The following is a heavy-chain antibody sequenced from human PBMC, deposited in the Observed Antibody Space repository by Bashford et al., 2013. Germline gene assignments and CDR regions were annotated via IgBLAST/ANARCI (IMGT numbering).Heavy chain of an antibody. CDR1: GYTFTGYY. Sequence: ASVKVSCKASGYTFTGYYMHWVRQAPGQGLEWMGWINPNSGGTNYAQKFQGRVTMTRDTSISTAYMELSRLRSDDTAVYYCAKGLFGVVTVQWDNWFDPWGQGTLVTVSS. CDR2: INPNSGGT. CDR3: AKGLFGVVTVQWDNWFDP. D-gene: IGHD3-3*01. J-gene: IGHJ5*02. V-gene: IGHV1-2*02.